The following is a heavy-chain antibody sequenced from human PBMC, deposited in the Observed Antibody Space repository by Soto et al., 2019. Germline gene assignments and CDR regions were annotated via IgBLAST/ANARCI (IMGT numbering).Heavy chain of an antibody. CDR2: INDSGST. CDR3: ARLVWSYGTWFDP. D-gene: IGHD5-18*01. CDR1: GGSFNDDY. V-gene: IGHV4-34*01. J-gene: IGHJ5*02. Sequence: SETLSLTCAVEGGSFNDDYWSWIRQSPGKGLEWIGEINDSGSTKYNPSLKSRVTVSVDTSKNQFSLKLSSVTAADTAVYYCARLVWSYGTWFDPWGQGTLVTVSS.